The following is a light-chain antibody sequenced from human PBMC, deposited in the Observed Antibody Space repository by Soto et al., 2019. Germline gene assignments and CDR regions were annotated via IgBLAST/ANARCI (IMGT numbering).Light chain of an antibody. J-gene: IGKJ3*01. CDR1: QDISNY. V-gene: IGKV1-27*01. Sequence: DIQMTQSPSSLSASVGDRVTITCRASQDISNYLAWYQQKPGNIPKLLIYAASNLQSGVPYRFSGSGSGADFTLTISRLQPEDVATYYCQRYNSAPPFTFGPGTKVDIK. CDR3: QRYNSAPPFT. CDR2: AAS.